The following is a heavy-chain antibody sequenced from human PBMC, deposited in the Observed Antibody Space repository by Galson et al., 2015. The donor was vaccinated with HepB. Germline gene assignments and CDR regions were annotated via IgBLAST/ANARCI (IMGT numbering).Heavy chain of an antibody. CDR2: IYWDDDK. D-gene: IGHD1-26*01. J-gene: IGHJ3*02. V-gene: IGHV2-5*02. Sequence: PALVKPTQTLTLTCTFSGFSLSTSGVGVGWIRQPPGKALEWLALIYWDDDKRYSPSLKSRLTITKDTSKNQVVLTMTNMDPVDTATYYCAHRARIGQSEVAFDIWGQGTMVTVSS. CDR3: AHRARIGQSEVAFDI. CDR1: GFSLSTSGVG.